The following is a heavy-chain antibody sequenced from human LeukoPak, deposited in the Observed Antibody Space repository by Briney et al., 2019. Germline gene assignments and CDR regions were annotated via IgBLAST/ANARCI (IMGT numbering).Heavy chain of an antibody. J-gene: IGHJ4*02. CDR2: ISGSGGST. Sequence: GGSLRLSCAASGFTFIGYAMSWVRQAPGEGLEWVSAISGSGGSTYYADSVKGRFTISRDNSKNTLYLQMNSLRAEDTAVYYCAKDRGYCSGGGCYLDYWGQGTLVTVSS. CDR3: AKDRGYCSGGGCYLDY. D-gene: IGHD2-15*01. CDR1: GFTFIGYA. V-gene: IGHV3-23*01.